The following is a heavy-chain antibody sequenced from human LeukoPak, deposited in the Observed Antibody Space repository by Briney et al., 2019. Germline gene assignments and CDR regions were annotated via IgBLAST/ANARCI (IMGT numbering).Heavy chain of an antibody. CDR1: GLDFSGYA. CDR3: TRVGTGTPHFDY. J-gene: IGHJ4*02. Sequence: GGSLRLSRAASGLDFSGYALHWVRQAPGQGLEWVAVISNDGINKYYADSVKGRFTISRDNSKNTLYLQMNSLRLEDTAIYYCTRVGTGTPHFDYWGQGTLATVSS. V-gene: IGHV3-30*04. D-gene: IGHD1-1*01. CDR2: ISNDGINK.